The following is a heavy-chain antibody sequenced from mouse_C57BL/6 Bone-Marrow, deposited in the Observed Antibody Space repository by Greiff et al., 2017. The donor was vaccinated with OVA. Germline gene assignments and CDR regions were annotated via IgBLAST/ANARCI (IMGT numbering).Heavy chain of an antibody. CDR3: ARMVTTRDRDYYAMDY. CDR1: GYTFTSYW. Sequence: QVQLQQPGAELVRPGSSVKLSCKASGYTFTSYWMDWVKQRPGQGLEWIGNLYPSDSETHYNQKFKDKATLTVDKSSSTAYMQLSSLTSEDSAVYYCARMVTTRDRDYYAMDYWGQGTSVTVSS. D-gene: IGHD2-2*01. CDR2: LYPSDSET. J-gene: IGHJ4*01. V-gene: IGHV1-61*01.